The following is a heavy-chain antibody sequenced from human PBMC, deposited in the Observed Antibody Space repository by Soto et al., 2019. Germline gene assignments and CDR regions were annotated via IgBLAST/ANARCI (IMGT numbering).Heavy chain of an antibody. CDR1: GGSISSSGYY. Sequence: QLQLQESGPGLVKPSETLSLTCTVSGGSISSSGYYWGWIRQPPGKGLEWIGSFYDSGITYYNPSLTSRVTVSVDSSKHQFALKLSSVTAADTAVYYCARHYGAAVFDYWGQGTLVTVSS. J-gene: IGHJ4*02. D-gene: IGHD6-13*01. CDR2: FYDSGIT. CDR3: ARHYGAAVFDY. V-gene: IGHV4-39*01.